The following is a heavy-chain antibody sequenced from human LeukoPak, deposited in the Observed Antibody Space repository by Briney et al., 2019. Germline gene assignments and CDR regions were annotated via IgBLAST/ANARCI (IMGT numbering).Heavy chain of an antibody. CDR1: GGSFSGYY. V-gene: IGHV4-34*01. Sequence: SETLSLTCAVYGGSFSGYYWSWIRQPPGKGLEWIGEINHSGSTNYNPSLKSRVTISVDTSKNQFSLKLSSVTAADTAVYYCARLKSYYYGSGSYYLDWFDPWGQGTLVTVSS. CDR2: INHSGST. CDR3: ARLKSYYYGSGSYYLDWFDP. D-gene: IGHD3-10*01. J-gene: IGHJ5*02.